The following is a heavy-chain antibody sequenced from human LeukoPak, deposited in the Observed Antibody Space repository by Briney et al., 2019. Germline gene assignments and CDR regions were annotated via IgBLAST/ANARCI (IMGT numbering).Heavy chain of an antibody. CDR2: IYYSGST. Sequence: SETLSLTCTISGGSINFYYWSWIRQPPGKGLDWIGNIYYSGSTNYNPSLKGRVTISLDTSKSQFSLRLTSVTAADTAVYYCARTMTKPPPDFFDIWGQGTKVTVSS. V-gene: IGHV4-59*01. CDR3: ARTMTKPPPDFFDI. J-gene: IGHJ3*02. D-gene: IGHD4-11*01. CDR1: GGSINFYY.